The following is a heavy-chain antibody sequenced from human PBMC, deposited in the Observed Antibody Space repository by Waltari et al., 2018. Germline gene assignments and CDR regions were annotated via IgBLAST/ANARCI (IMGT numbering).Heavy chain of an antibody. CDR3: ARDPAGDYGY. V-gene: IGHV4-59*01. J-gene: IGHJ4*02. CDR1: GASITTYS. CDR2: VYYTGAA. Sequence: QVQLQESGPDRVKPSETLSLICNVSGASITTYSWRWMRQSPGKRLEWIGYVYYTGAAKYNPSFGSRVTMSVDTSKSQFSLKLTSVTAADTAVYYCARDPAGDYGYWGQGTLVTVSA. D-gene: IGHD4-17*01.